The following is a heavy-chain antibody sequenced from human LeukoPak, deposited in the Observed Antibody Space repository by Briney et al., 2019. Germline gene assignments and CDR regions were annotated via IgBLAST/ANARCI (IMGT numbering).Heavy chain of an antibody. CDR2: IYYSGST. CDR1: GDSFSSYY. J-gene: IGHJ4*02. V-gene: IGHV4-59*01. Sequence: SETLSLTCTVSGDSFSSYYWSWIRQPPGKGLDWIGYIYYSGSTNYNPSLKSRVTISVDTSKNQFSLKLSSVTAADTAVYYCATATMVRDVHFDYWGQGTLVTVSS. CDR3: ATATMVRDVHFDY. D-gene: IGHD3-10*01.